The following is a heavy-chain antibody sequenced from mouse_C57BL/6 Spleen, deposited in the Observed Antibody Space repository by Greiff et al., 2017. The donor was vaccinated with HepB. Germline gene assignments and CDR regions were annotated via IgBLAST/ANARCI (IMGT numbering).Heavy chain of an antibody. J-gene: IGHJ1*03. V-gene: IGHV1-5*01. D-gene: IGHD2-4*01. CDR3: TRLNDYEWYFDV. CDR2: IYPGNSDT. CDR1: GYTFTSYW. Sequence: EVQLQQSGTVLARPGASVKMSCKTSGYTFTSYWMHWVKQRPGQGLEWIGAIYPGNSDTSYNQKFKGKAKLTAVTSASTAYMELSSLTNEDSAVYYCTRLNDYEWYFDVWGTGTTVTVSS.